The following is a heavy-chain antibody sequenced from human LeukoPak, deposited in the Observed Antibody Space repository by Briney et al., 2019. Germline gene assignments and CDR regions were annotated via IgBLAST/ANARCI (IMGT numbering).Heavy chain of an antibody. J-gene: IGHJ3*02. CDR3: ARDLGYYDSSGYDTRRAFDI. CDR2: IIPIFGTA. V-gene: IGHV1-69*05. CDR1: GGTFSSYA. Sequence: SVKVSCKASGGTFSSYAISWVRQAPGQGLEWMGGIIPIFGTANYAQKFQGRVTITTDESTSTAYMELSSLRSEDTAVYYCARDLGYYDSSGYDTRRAFDIWGQGTMVTVSS. D-gene: IGHD3-22*01.